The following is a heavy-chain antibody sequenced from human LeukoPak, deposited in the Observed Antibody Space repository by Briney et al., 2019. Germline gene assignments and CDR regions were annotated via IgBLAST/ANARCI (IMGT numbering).Heavy chain of an antibody. CDR2: IRYDGSNK. CDR3: AKDGRYFDWLLYNYFDY. D-gene: IGHD3-9*01. CDR1: GFTFSSYS. V-gene: IGHV3-30*02. J-gene: IGHJ4*02. Sequence: GGSLRLSCAASGFTFSSYSMNWVRQAPGKGLEWVAFIRYDGSNKYYADSVKGRFTISRDNSKNTLYLQMNSLRAEDTAVYYCAKDGRYFDWLLYNYFDYRGQGTLVTVSS.